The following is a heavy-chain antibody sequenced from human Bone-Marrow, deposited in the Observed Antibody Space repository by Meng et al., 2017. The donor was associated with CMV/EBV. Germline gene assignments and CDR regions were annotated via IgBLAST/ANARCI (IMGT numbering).Heavy chain of an antibody. D-gene: IGHD3-3*01. V-gene: IGHV1-18*01. CDR3: ARGYDFFGTDY. J-gene: IGHJ4*02. Sequence: QTHLVQSGADVNKPAAPVKISFKSSGYTFTSYGISWVRQAPGQGLEWMGWISAYNGNTNYAQKLQGRVTMTTYTSTSTAYMELRSLRSDDTAVYYCARGYDFFGTDYWGQGTLVTVSS. CDR1: GYTFTSYG. CDR2: ISAYNGNT.